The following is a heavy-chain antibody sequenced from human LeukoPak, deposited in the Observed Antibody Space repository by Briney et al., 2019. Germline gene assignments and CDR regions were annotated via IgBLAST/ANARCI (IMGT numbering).Heavy chain of an antibody. D-gene: IGHD2-2*02. J-gene: IGHJ4*02. Sequence: PGRSLRLSCAASGFIFDDYAIHWVRQAPGKGLEWVSGISWNSRSIGYADSVKGRFTISRDNAKNSLYLQMNSLRAEDAALYYCTRAIGVTCISTSCYSFDYWGQGTLVTVSS. CDR1: GFIFDDYA. CDR2: ISWNSRSI. V-gene: IGHV3-9*01. CDR3: TRAIGVTCISTSCYSFDY.